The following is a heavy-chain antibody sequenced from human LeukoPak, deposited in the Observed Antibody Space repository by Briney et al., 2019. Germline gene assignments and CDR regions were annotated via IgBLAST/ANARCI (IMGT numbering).Heavy chain of an antibody. D-gene: IGHD2-15*01. J-gene: IGHJ4*02. CDR2: IPYDGSNK. Sequence: PGGSLRLSCAASGFTFSSYAMHWVRQAPGKGLEWVAVIPYDGSNKYYADSVKGRFTISRDNDKNTLYLQMNSLRAEDTAVYYCARGWWFDYWGQGTLVTVSS. CDR1: GFTFSSYA. V-gene: IGHV3-30-3*01. CDR3: ARGWWFDY.